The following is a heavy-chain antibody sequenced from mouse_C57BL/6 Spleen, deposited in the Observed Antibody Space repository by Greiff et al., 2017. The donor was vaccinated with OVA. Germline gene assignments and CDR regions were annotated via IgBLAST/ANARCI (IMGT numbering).Heavy chain of an antibody. J-gene: IGHJ1*03. V-gene: IGHV2-9-1*01. CDR3: ARNRRGDYSWYFDV. D-gene: IGHD2-12*01. CDR2: IWTGGGT. CDR1: GFSLTSYA. Sequence: VQRVESGPGLVAPSQSLSITCTVSGFSLTSYAISWVRQPPGKGLEWLGVIWTGGGTNYNSALKSRLSISKDNSKSQVFLKMNSLQTDDTARYYCARNRRGDYSWYFDVWGTGTTVTVSS.